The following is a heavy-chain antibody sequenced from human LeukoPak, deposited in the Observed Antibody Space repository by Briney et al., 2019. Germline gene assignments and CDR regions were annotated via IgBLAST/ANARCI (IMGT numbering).Heavy chain of an antibody. Sequence: GGSLRLSCAASGLSFGAHAMHWVRQAPGMGLEWVSGVGGGGQRTHYADSVKGRFTISRDNSKNTLYLQMNSLRAEDTAVYYYAKDRGYYVDTGTINFWGQGTLVTVSS. D-gene: IGHD2-15*01. V-gene: IGHV3-23*01. CDR2: VGGGGQRT. J-gene: IGHJ4*02. CDR1: GLSFGAHA. CDR3: AKDRGYYVDTGTINF.